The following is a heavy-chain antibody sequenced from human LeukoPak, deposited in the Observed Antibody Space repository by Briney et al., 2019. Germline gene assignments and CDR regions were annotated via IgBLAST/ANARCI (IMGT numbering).Heavy chain of an antibody. V-gene: IGHV3-21*01. CDR1: GFTFSSSA. Sequence: GGSLRLSCGASGFTFSSSAMSWVRQAPGKGLEWVSSISSSSSYIYYADSVKGRFTISRDNAKNSLYLQMNSLRAEDTAVYYCARACRSIAAAANYWGQGTLVTVSS. CDR3: ARACRSIAAAANY. CDR2: ISSSSSYI. D-gene: IGHD6-13*01. J-gene: IGHJ4*02.